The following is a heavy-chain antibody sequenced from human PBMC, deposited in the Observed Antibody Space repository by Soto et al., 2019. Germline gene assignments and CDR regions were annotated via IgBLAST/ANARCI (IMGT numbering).Heavy chain of an antibody. Sequence: GGSLRLSCAASGFTFSSYAMSWVRQAPGKGLEWVSSISGSGSNTYYPDSAKGRFTISRDNSKNTLYLQMNGLRADDTAVYYCADGGEWLFNFDYWGQGTLVTVSS. D-gene: IGHD3-3*01. CDR3: ADGGEWLFNFDY. J-gene: IGHJ4*02. CDR1: GFTFSSYA. V-gene: IGHV3-23*01. CDR2: ISGSGSNT.